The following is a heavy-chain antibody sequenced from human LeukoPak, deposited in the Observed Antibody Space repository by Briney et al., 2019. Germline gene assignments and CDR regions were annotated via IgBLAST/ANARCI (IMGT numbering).Heavy chain of an antibody. CDR1: GYTFTSYG. V-gene: IGHV1-18*01. CDR3: ARDRPSVTIFGVVIPPYYYYGMDV. J-gene: IGHJ6*02. Sequence: ASVKVSCKASGYTFTSYGTSWVRQAPGQGLEWMGWISAYNGNTNYAQKLQGRVTMTTDTSTSTAYMELRSLRSDDTAVYYCARDRPSVTIFGVVIPPYYYYGMDVWGQGTTVTVSS. CDR2: ISAYNGNT. D-gene: IGHD3-3*01.